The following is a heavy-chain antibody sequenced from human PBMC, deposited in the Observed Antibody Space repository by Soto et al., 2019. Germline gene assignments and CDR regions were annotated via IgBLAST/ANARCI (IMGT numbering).Heavy chain of an antibody. D-gene: IGHD1-26*01. CDR2: ISHDGTNK. CDR3: AIIHSGSYGFDV. CDR1: RLTFNIYD. Sequence: LRLSCAASRLTFNIYDIYWVRQAPGKGLEWVALISHDGTNKYYAESVKGRFTISRDNSKNTLYLQMNSLRPDDTAVYHCAIIHSGSYGFDVWGQGTVVTVSS. V-gene: IGHV3-30*03. J-gene: IGHJ3*01.